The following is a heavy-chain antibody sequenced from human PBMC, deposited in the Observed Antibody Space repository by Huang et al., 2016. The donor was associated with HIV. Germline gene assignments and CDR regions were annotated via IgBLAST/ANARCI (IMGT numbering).Heavy chain of an antibody. J-gene: IGHJ4*02. CDR2: ISNDERNN. V-gene: IGHV3-30*18. Sequence: QVQLVESGGGVVQPGRPLRLSCAASGFTFNKYGMHWFRQAPGKGLAGLAVISNDERNNQDCDSVKGRCTISRDNSKNTLCLQMNSLRDEDTALYYWAKDGDGGGSLDNWGQGTLVIVSS. CDR1: GFTFNKYG. CDR3: AKDGDGGGSLDN. D-gene: IGHD3-16*01.